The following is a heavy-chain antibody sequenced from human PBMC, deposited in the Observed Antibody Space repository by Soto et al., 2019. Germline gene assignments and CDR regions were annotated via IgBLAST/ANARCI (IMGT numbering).Heavy chain of an antibody. J-gene: IGHJ5*02. Sequence: SETLSLTCTVSGGSISSGGYYWSWIRQHPGKGPEWIGYIYYSGSTYYNPSLKSRVTISVDTSKNQFSLKLSSVTAADTAVYYCARDAVYYDSSGYSHWFDPWGQGTLVTVSS. V-gene: IGHV4-31*03. CDR1: GGSISSGGYY. D-gene: IGHD3-22*01. CDR3: ARDAVYYDSSGYSHWFDP. CDR2: IYYSGST.